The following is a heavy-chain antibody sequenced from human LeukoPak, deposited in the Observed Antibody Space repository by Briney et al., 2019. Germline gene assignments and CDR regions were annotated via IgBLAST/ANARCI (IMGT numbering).Heavy chain of an antibody. CDR1: GFTFSSYE. CDR2: ISSSGSTI. CDR3: ARGARRQPLLA. Sequence: PGGSLRLSCAASGFTFSSYEMNWVRQAPGKGLEWVSYISSSGSTIYYADSVKGRFTISRDNAKNSLYLQMNSLRAEDTAVYYCARGARRQPLLAWGQGTLVTVSS. D-gene: IGHD2-21*02. J-gene: IGHJ5*02. V-gene: IGHV3-48*03.